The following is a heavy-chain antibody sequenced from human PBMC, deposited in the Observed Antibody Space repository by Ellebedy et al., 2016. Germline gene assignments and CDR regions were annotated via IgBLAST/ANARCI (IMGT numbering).Heavy chain of an antibody. J-gene: IGHJ2*01. Sequence: SETLSLXCTVSGGSISSYYWSWIRQPAGKGLEWIGRIYTSGSTNYNPSLKSRVTMSVDTSKNQFSLKLSSVTAADTAVYYCWYSSGWYDWYFDLWGRGTLVTVSS. CDR3: WYSSGWYDWYFDL. D-gene: IGHD6-19*01. V-gene: IGHV4-4*07. CDR2: IYTSGST. CDR1: GGSISSYY.